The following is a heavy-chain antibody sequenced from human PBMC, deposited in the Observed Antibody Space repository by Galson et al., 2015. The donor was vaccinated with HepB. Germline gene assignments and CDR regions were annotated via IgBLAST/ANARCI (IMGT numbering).Heavy chain of an antibody. J-gene: IGHJ4*02. D-gene: IGHD1-20*01. CDR1: GFTVSTNY. Sequence: SLRLSCAASGFTVSTNYMTWVRQAPGKGLEWVSVMYTSAGTCYADSVKGRFTISRDISQNTVYLQMNSLRVEDTAVYYCARQMITLDCWGQGTLVTVSS. V-gene: IGHV3-66*04. CDR2: MYTSAGT. CDR3: ARQMITLDC.